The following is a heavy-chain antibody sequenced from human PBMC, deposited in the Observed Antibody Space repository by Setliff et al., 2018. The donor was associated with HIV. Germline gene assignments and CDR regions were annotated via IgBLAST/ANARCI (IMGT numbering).Heavy chain of an antibody. CDR2: IYYSGST. V-gene: IGHV4-39*01. Sequence: PSETLSLTCTXSXXXIXXXREEWGGIRQPXGKGMEGMGRIYYSGSTYYNPSLKSRVTISVDTSKNQFSLKLSSVTAADTAVYYCARQGGYSGYGFYYYYYYMDVWGKGTTVTVSS. D-gene: IGHD5-12*01. CDR1: XXXIXXXREE. CDR3: ARQGGYSGYGFYYYYYYMDV. J-gene: IGHJ6*03.